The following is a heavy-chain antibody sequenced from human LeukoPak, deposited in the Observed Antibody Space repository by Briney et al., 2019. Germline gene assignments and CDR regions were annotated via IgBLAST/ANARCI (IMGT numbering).Heavy chain of an antibody. CDR3: AIYVSGLYLFYYMDV. Sequence: PRGGLRLSCAPSGFTFTDYTMSSVPRAPGPGREWVASISTVSTFTSSAETLKCRYTISIDNAYNTLYLQMSYLTAEDTAVYYCAIYVSGLYLFYYMDVWGKGTTVTVSS. D-gene: IGHD1-26*01. J-gene: IGHJ6*03. CDR1: GFTFTDYT. CDR2: ISTVSTFT. V-gene: IGHV3-21*06.